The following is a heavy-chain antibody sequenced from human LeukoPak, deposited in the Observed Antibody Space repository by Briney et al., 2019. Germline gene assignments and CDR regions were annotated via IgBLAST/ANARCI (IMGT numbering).Heavy chain of an antibody. CDR1: GFTFSSYW. CDR3: ARLITSEAGRGMDV. J-gene: IGHJ6*02. CDR2: TKHDGSEK. D-gene: IGHD1-14*01. V-gene: IGHV3-7*01. Sequence: GRSLRLSCAASGFTFSSYWMSWVRQAPGKGLEWVAHTKHDGSEKYYVDSVKGRFTISRDNAQNSLYLQMSSLRVEDTALYYCARLITSEAGRGMDVWGQGTTVTVSS.